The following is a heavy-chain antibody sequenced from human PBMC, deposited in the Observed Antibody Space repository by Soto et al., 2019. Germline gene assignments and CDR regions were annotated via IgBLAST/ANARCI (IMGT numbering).Heavy chain of an antibody. J-gene: IGHJ4*02. CDR3: AKARKYSSSWYDVLCDY. CDR2: ISGSGGST. CDR1: GFTFSSYA. D-gene: IGHD6-13*01. Sequence: GGSLRLSCAASGFTFSSYAMSWVRQAPWKGLEWVSAISGSGGSTYYADSVKGRFTISRDNSKNTLYLQMNSLRAEDTAVYYCAKARKYSSSWYDVLCDYWGQGTLVTVSS. V-gene: IGHV3-23*01.